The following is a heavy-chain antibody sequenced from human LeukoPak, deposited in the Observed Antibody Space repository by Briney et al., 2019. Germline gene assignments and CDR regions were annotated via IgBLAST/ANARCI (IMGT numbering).Heavy chain of an antibody. CDR2: IYYSGST. CDR3: AREKLELQFS. Sequence: SETLSLTCTVSGGSISSSSYYWGWIRQPPGKGLEWIGSIYYSGSTYYNPSLKSRVTISVDTSKDQFSLKLSSVTATDTAVYYCAREKLELQFSWGQGTLVTVSS. CDR1: GGSISSSSYY. J-gene: IGHJ4*02. V-gene: IGHV4-39*07. D-gene: IGHD1-7*01.